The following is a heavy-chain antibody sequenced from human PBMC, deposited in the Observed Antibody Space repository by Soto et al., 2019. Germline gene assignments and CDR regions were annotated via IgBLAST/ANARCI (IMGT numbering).Heavy chain of an antibody. Sequence: GGSLRLSCEASGFIFSTSWMHWVRQAPGKGLLWVSRINGDGTDTTYADSVKGRFTIPRDNAKNTVYLQMNGLRAEDTAVYYCAREVGRGSGSYYLDYWGQETLVTVSS. CDR1: GFIFSTSW. J-gene: IGHJ4*02. D-gene: IGHD3-16*01. CDR3: AREVGRGSGSYYLDY. V-gene: IGHV3-74*03. CDR2: INGDGTDT.